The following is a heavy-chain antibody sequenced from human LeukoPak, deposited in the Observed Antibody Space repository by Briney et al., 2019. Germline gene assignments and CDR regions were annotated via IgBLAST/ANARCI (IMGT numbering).Heavy chain of an antibody. CDR1: GFTFDDHG. D-gene: IGHD6-6*01. CDR3: AKDGYSSSSRPSSPWFDP. V-gene: IGHV3-23*01. J-gene: IGHJ5*02. CDR2: ISGSGDSA. Sequence: RPGGSLRLSCAASGFTFDDHGMNWVRQAPGKGLEWVSVISGSGDSAHYADSVKGRFTISRDNSKNTLYLQMNSLRAEDTAVYYCAKDGYSSSSRPSSPWFDPWGQGTLVTVSS.